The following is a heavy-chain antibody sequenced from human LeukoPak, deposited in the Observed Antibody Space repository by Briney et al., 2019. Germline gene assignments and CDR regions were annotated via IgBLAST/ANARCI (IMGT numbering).Heavy chain of an antibody. V-gene: IGHV4-61*01. Sequence: SETLSLTCTVSGGSVSSGSYYWSWIRQPPGKGLEWIGYIYYSGSTNYNPSLKSRVTISVDTSKNQFSLKLSSVTAADMAVYYCARDSYDAAAGYWGQGTLVTVSS. D-gene: IGHD6-13*01. J-gene: IGHJ4*02. CDR3: ARDSYDAAAGY. CDR1: GGSVSSGSYY. CDR2: IYYSGST.